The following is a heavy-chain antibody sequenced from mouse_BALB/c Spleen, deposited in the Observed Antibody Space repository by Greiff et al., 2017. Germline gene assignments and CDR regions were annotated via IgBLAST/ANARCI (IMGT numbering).Heavy chain of an antibody. Sequence: VKVVESGPGLVAPSQSLSITCTVSGSSLTSYGVHWVRQPPGKGLEWLGVIWAGGSTNYNSALMSRLSISKDNSKSQVFLKMNSLQTDDTAMYYCATYYGSAWFAYWGQGTLVTVSA. CDR2: IWAGGST. D-gene: IGHD1-2*01. CDR1: GSSLTSYG. CDR3: ATYYGSAWFAY. J-gene: IGHJ3*01. V-gene: IGHV2-9*02.